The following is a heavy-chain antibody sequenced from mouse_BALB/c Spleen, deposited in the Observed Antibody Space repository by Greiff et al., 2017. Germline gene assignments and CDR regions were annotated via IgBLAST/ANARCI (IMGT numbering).Heavy chain of an antibody. CDR1: GFTFSSYT. Sequence: DVMLVESGGGLVKPGGSLKLSCAASGFTFSSYTMSWVRQTPEKRLEWVATISSGGSYTYYPDSVKGRFTISRDNAKNTLYLQMSSLKSEDTAMYYCTREEAYYGSSYWFAYWGQGTLVTVSA. CDR2: ISSGGSYT. D-gene: IGHD1-1*01. J-gene: IGHJ3*01. CDR3: TREEAYYGSSYWFAY. V-gene: IGHV5-6-4*01.